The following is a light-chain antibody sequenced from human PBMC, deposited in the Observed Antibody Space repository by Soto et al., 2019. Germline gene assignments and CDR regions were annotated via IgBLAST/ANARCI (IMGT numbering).Light chain of an antibody. CDR1: QSISNN. V-gene: IGKV1-39*01. CDR2: AAS. CDR3: QQSYTSPLT. Sequence: DIQMTQYPSSLSASVGDRVTVTCRASQSISNNLNWYQKKQGKAPTLLIFAASTLQTGVPSRFSGSGFGTDFTLTISSLQLEDFATYYCQQSYTSPLTFGGGTKVDVK. J-gene: IGKJ4*01.